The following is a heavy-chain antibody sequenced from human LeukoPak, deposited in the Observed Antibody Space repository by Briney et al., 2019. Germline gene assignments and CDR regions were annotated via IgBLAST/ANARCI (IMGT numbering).Heavy chain of an antibody. CDR3: ARLYYDSSGYTNYFDY. J-gene: IGHJ4*02. CDR1: GYTFTSYG. CDR2: ISAYNGNT. Sequence: ASVKVSCKASGYTFTSYGISWVRQAPGQGLEWMGWISAYNGNTNYAQKLQGRVTMTTDTSTSTAYMERRSLRSDDTAVYYCARLYYDSSGYTNYFDYWGQGTLVTVSS. D-gene: IGHD3-22*01. V-gene: IGHV1-18*01.